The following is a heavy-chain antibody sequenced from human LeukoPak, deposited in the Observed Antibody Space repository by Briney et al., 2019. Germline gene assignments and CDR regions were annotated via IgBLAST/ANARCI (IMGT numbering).Heavy chain of an antibody. D-gene: IGHD3-22*01. J-gene: IGHJ3*02. V-gene: IGHV4-61*02. Sequence: PSETLSLTCTVSGGSISSGSYYWSWIRQPAGKGLEWIGRIYTSGSTNYNPSLKSRVTISVDTSKNQFSLKLSSVTAADTAVYYCARGHSSVWSIWGQGTMVTVSS. CDR3: ARGHSSVWSI. CDR2: IYTSGST. CDR1: GGSISSGSYY.